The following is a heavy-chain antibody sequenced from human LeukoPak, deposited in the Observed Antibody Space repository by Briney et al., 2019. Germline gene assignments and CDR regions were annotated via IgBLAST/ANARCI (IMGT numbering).Heavy chain of an antibody. D-gene: IGHD3-10*01. CDR3: TTDTPMYYYGSGSSTRFDP. J-gene: IGHJ5*02. V-gene: IGHV3-15*01. Sequence: GGSLRLSCAVSGFTFSNAWMSWVRQAPGKGLEWVGRIKSKTDGGTTDYAAPVKGRFTISRDDSKNTLYLQMNSLKTEDTAVYYCTTDTPMYYYGSGSSTRFDPWGQGTLVTVSS. CDR1: GFTFSNAW. CDR2: IKSKTDGGTT.